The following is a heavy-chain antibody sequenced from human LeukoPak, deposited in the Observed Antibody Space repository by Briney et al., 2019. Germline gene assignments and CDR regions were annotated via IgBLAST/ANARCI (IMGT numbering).Heavy chain of an antibody. J-gene: IGHJ4*02. Sequence: SGKVSCKAAGGTFSSYAISWVRQAPGQGLEWMGRIIPILGIANYAQKFQGRVTITADKSTSTAYMELSSLRSEDTAVYYCARVGAPRGDFDYWGQGTLVTVSS. CDR2: IIPILGIA. V-gene: IGHV1-69*04. CDR1: GGTFSSYA. D-gene: IGHD1-26*01. CDR3: ARVGAPRGDFDY.